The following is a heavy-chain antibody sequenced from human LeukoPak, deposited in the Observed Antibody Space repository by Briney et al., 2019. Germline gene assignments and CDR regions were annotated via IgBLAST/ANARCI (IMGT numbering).Heavy chain of an antibody. V-gene: IGHV1-8*01. Sequence: GVSVKVSCKASGYTFTSYDINWVRQATGQGLEWMGWMNPNSGNTGYAQKFQGRVTMTRNTSISTAYMELSSLRSEDTAVYYCARTLSTIFGLWFDPWGQGTLVTVSS. CDR2: MNPNSGNT. J-gene: IGHJ5*02. CDR3: ARTLSTIFGLWFDP. CDR1: GYTFTSYD. D-gene: IGHD3-3*01.